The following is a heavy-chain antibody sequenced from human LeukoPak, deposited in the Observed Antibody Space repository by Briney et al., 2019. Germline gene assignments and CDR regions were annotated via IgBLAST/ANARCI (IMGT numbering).Heavy chain of an antibody. CDR1: GFTVNNNY. CDR2: ISGSGGST. V-gene: IGHV3-23*01. J-gene: IGHJ4*02. Sequence: GGSLRLSCAASGFTVNNNYMSWVRQAPGKGLEWVSAISGSGGSTYYADSVKGRFTISRDNSKNTMFLQMSNLRVEDTATYYCAKPSGDYDYFDYWGQGALVTVSS. CDR3: AKPSGDYDYFDY. D-gene: IGHD3-22*01.